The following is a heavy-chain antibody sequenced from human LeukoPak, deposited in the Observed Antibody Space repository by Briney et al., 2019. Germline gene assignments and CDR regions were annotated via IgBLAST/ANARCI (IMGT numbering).Heavy chain of an antibody. V-gene: IGHV3-53*01. CDR3: ARDLYYYGSGSDNFLYY. J-gene: IGHJ4*02. D-gene: IGHD3-10*01. CDR1: GFTVSSNY. Sequence: PGGSLKLSCAASGFTVSSNYMNWVRQAPGQGLEWVSVINSGGSTHYAGSVKGRFTISRDNSKNTLYLQMNSLRAEDTAVYYCARDLYYYGSGSDNFLYYWGQGTLVTVSS. CDR2: INSGGST.